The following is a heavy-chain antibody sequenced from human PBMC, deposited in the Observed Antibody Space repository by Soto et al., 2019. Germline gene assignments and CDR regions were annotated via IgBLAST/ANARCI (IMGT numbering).Heavy chain of an antibody. CDR2: INPSGGST. Sequence: ASVKVSCKASGYTFTSYYMHWVRQAPGQGLEWMGIINPSGGSTTYAQKFQGRVTMTRDTSTRTVSMELSRLRSEDTAVYYCARVMTGTNGDRFYYWGQGTLVTVSS. V-gene: IGHV1-46*03. D-gene: IGHD1-7*01. CDR3: ARVMTGTNGDRFYY. CDR1: GYTFTSYY. J-gene: IGHJ4*02.